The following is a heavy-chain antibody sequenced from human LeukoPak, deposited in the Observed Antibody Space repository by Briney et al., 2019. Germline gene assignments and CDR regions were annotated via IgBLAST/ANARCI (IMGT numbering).Heavy chain of an antibody. CDR2: ISSSSSYI. Sequence: GGSLRLSCAASGFTFSSYSMNWVRQAPGKGLEWVSSISSSSSYIYYADSVKGRFTISRDNAKNSLYLQMNSLRAEDTAVYYCARYSSSWYLGAPDYWGQGTLVTVSS. D-gene: IGHD6-13*01. V-gene: IGHV3-21*01. J-gene: IGHJ4*02. CDR1: GFTFSSYS. CDR3: ARYSSSWYLGAPDY.